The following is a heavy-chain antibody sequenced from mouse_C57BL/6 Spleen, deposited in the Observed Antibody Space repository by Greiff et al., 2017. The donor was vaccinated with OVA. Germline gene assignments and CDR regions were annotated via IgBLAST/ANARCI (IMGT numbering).Heavy chain of an antibody. J-gene: IGHJ3*01. CDR2: LSNGGGST. CDR1: GFTFSDYY. D-gene: IGHD3-2*02. Sequence: EVQVVESGGGLVQPGGSLKLSCAASGFTFSDYYMYWVRQTPEKRLEWVAYLSNGGGSTYYPDTVKGRFTISRDNAKNTLYLQMSRLKSEDTAMYYCARHQGTAQATGFAYWGQGTLVTVSA. CDR3: ARHQGTAQATGFAY. V-gene: IGHV5-12*01.